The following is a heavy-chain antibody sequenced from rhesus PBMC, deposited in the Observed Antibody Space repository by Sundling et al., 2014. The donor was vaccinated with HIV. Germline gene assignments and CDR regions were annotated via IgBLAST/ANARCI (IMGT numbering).Heavy chain of an antibody. V-gene: IGHV4-73*01. CDR3: ARDVRYSYRWGDY. D-gene: IGHD5-12*01. CDR1: GGSISGYYY. Sequence: QVKLQQWGEGLVKPSETLSLTCAVYGGSISGYYYWSWIRQPPGKGLEWIGYIYGNSASTNYNPSLKNRVTISKDTSKNQFSLKLSSVTAADTAVYYCARDVRYSYRWGDYWGQGVLVTVSS. CDR2: IYGNSAST. J-gene: IGHJ4*01.